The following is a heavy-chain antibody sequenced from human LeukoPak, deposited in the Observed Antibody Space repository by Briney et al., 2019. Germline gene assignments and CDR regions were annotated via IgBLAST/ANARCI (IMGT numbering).Heavy chain of an antibody. Sequence: SETLSLTCTVSGGSISSGGYYWSWIRQPPGKGLEWIGHIYHSGSTYYNPSLKSRVTISVDRSKNQFSLKLSSVTAADTAVYYCARDPGYCSGGSCRPSARYYYYGMDVWGQGTTVTVSS. CDR1: GGSISSGGYY. CDR3: ARDPGYCSGGSCRPSARYYYYGMDV. CDR2: IYHSGST. D-gene: IGHD2-15*01. V-gene: IGHV4-30-2*01. J-gene: IGHJ6*02.